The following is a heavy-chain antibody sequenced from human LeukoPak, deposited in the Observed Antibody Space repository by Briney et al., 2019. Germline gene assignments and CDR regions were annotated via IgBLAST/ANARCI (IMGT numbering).Heavy chain of an antibody. CDR1: GGSISSSSYY. CDR2: IYYSGST. V-gene: IGHV4-39*01. Sequence: SETLSLTCTVSGGSISSSSYYWGWIRQPPGKGLEWIGSIYYSGSTYYNPSLKSRDNISVDTSKNQFSLKLSSVTAAHTAVYYCARRCSSTSCYPQGWFDPGGQGTLVTVSS. D-gene: IGHD2-2*01. J-gene: IGHJ5*02. CDR3: ARRCSSTSCYPQGWFDP.